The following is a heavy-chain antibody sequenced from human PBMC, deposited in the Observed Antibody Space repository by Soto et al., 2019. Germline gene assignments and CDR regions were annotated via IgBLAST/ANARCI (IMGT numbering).Heavy chain of an antibody. D-gene: IGHD3-10*01. CDR3: ARVGGDFGSGSGTLDY. V-gene: IGHV1-18*01. Sequence: GASVKVSCKASGYTFTTYGISWVRQAPGQGLEWMGWTSAYNGDTNYAQKLQGRVTVITDTSTNTAYMELRSLRSDDTAFFYCARVGGDFGSGSGTLDYWGQGTQVTVSS. J-gene: IGHJ4*02. CDR2: TSAYNGDT. CDR1: GYTFTTYG.